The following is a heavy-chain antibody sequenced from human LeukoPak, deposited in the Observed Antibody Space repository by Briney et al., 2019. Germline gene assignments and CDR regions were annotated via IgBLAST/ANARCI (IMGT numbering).Heavy chain of an antibody. J-gene: IGHJ4*02. CDR2: ISYDGSNK. CDR3: AKHGYSNWDGLAY. CDR1: GFTFSSYG. V-gene: IGHV3-30*18. Sequence: GGSLRLSCAASGFTFSSYGMHWVRQAPGKGLEWVAVISYDGSNKYYADSVKGRFTISRDNSKNTLYLQMNSLRAEDTAVYYCAKHGYSNWDGLAYWGQGTLVTVSS. D-gene: IGHD4-11*01.